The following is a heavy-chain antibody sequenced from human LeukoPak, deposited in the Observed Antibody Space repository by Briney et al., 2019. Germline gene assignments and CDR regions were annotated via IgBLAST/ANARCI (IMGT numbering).Heavy chain of an antibody. CDR2: IIPILGIA. CDR3: ARDAADQEYFDY. D-gene: IGHD2-15*01. V-gene: IGHV1-69*04. CDR1: GGTFSSYA. J-gene: IGHJ4*02. Sequence: GSSVKVSCKASGGTFSSYAISWMRQAPGQGLEWMGRIIPILGIANYAQKFQGRVTITADKSTSTAYMELSSLRSEDTAVYYCARDAADQEYFDYWGQGTLVTVSS.